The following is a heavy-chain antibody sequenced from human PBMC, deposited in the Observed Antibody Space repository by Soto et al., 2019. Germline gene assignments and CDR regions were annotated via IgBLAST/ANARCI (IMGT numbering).Heavy chain of an antibody. D-gene: IGHD2-15*01. Sequence: QVQLVQSGAEVKKPGSSVKVSCKASGGTFSSYAISWVRHAPGQGLEWMGGIIPIFGTANYAQKFQGRVTITADESTSTAYMELSSLRSEDTAVYYCARESRYCSGGSCYFLPGIDYWGQGTLVTASS. CDR2: IIPIFGTA. V-gene: IGHV1-69*01. CDR1: GGTFSSYA. CDR3: ARESRYCSGGSCYFLPGIDY. J-gene: IGHJ4*02.